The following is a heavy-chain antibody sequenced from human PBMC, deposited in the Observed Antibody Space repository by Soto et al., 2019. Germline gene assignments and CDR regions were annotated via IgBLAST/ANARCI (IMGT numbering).Heavy chain of an antibody. CDR1: ELSLSTSAVG. CDR3: AHRRDYGRMDV. V-gene: IGHV2-5*02. CDR2: IYGDDNK. D-gene: IGHD3-16*01. Sequence: QITLKESGPTLVKPTQTRTLSCTFSELSLSTSAVGVGWNRQTPGKALEWLALIYGDDNKIYSPSLKSRLTITKDTSKNQVVFTMTNMDPVDTATYYCAHRRDYGRMDVWGQGTTVTVSS. J-gene: IGHJ6*02.